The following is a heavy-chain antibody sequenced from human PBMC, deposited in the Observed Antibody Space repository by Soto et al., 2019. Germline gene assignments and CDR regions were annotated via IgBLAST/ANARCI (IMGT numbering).Heavy chain of an antibody. J-gene: IGHJ6*02. Sequence: ASVKVSCKASGYTFTGYYMPWVRQAPGQGLGWMGWINPNSGGTNYAQKFQGRVTMTRDTSISTAYMELSRLRSDDTAVYYCARSLFGYYYGSGPTYGMDVWGQGTTVTVS. CDR3: ARSLFGYYYGSGPTYGMDV. CDR1: GYTFTGYY. D-gene: IGHD3-10*01. CDR2: INPNSGGT. V-gene: IGHV1-2*02.